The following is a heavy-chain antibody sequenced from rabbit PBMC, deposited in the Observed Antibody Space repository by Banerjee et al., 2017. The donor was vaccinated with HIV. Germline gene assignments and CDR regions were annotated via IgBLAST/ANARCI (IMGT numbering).Heavy chain of an antibody. Sequence: QEQLEESGGDLVKPGASLTLTCTASGFDFSSNYYMCWVRQAPGKGLEWIGCIYTGSGSTYYASWAKGRFTVSKTSSTTVTLQMTSLTAADTATYFCARNNATGVTYDLWGPGTLVTVS. J-gene: IGHJ6*01. CDR2: IYTGSGST. V-gene: IGHV1S45*01. D-gene: IGHD6-1*01. CDR1: GFDFSSNYY. CDR3: ARNNATGVTYDL.